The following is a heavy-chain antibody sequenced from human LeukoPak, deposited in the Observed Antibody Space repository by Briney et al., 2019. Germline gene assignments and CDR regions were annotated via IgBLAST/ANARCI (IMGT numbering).Heavy chain of an antibody. Sequence: GGSIXXSSYYWGWIRQPPXTGLEWIGSIYYSGSTYYNPSLKSRVTISVDTSKNQFSLKLSSVTAADTAVYYCARESTFYYYGMDVWGQGTTVTVSS. CDR2: IYYSGST. D-gene: IGHD5/OR15-5a*01. J-gene: IGHJ6*02. CDR1: GGSIXXSSYY. V-gene: IGHV4-39*01. CDR3: ARESTFYYYGMDV.